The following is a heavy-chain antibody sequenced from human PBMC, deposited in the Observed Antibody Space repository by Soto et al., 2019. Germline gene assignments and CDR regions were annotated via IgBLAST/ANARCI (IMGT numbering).Heavy chain of an antibody. D-gene: IGHD6-13*01. V-gene: IGHV3-30-3*01. Sequence: QVQLVESGGGVVQPGRSLRLSCAASGFTFSSYAMHWVRQAPGKGLEWVAVISYDGSNKYYADSVKGRFTISRDTSKNTLYLQMNSLRAEDTAVYYCASEPAPYSSNAPGYYYYYGMDVWGQGTTVTVSS. CDR1: GFTFSSYA. CDR2: ISYDGSNK. J-gene: IGHJ6*02. CDR3: ASEPAPYSSNAPGYYYYYGMDV.